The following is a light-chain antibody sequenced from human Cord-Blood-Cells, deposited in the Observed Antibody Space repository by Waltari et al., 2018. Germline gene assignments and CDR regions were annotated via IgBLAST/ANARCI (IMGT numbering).Light chain of an antibody. J-gene: IGKJ1*01. CDR1: QGISCY. CDR2: AAA. V-gene: IGKV1D-8*01. CDR3: QQYYSFPWT. Sequence: VIWMTQSPSLLSASTGDRVTISCRMSQGISCYLAWYQQKPGKAPGLLICAAATLQSGVPSRFSGSGSGTAFTLTISCLQSEDFATYYCQQYYSFPWTFRQGTNVEIK.